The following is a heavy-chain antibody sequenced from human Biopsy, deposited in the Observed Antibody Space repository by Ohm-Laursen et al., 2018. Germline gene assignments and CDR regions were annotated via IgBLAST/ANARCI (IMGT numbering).Heavy chain of an antibody. CDR1: GFTFSRYA. V-gene: IGHV3-23*01. D-gene: IGHD6-19*01. CDR3: ARGLSSGWYGYFDV. CDR2: ISGSGRT. Sequence: SLRLSCAAFGFTFSRYAMSWVRQAPGRGLEWVSAISGSGRTYYADSVKGRFTISRDNSKNTLYLQINTLTLEDTAFYYCARGLSSGWYGYFDVWGRGTLVTVSS. J-gene: IGHJ2*01.